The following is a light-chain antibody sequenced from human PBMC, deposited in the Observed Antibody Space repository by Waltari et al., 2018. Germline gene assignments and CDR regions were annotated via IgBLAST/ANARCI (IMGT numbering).Light chain of an antibody. J-gene: IGLJ2*01. V-gene: IGLV2-23*02. CDR2: GVS. CDR3: CSYAGSFTVI. Sequence: QSTLTQPASVSGSPGQSITISCTGTSSDAGSYNLVSWFQQHPGKAPKLMIYGVSKRPSGFSTRFSGSKSGNTASLTISGRQAEDEADYHCCSYAGSFTVIFGGGTKLTVL. CDR1: SSDAGSYNL.